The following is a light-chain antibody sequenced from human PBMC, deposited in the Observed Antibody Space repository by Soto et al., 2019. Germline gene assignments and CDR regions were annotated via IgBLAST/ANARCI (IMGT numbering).Light chain of an antibody. CDR2: GAS. CDR1: QAIRNE. Sequence: AIQMTQSPSSLSASVGDRVTITCRASQAIRNELGWYQQKPGKAPELLIYGASTLQSGVPSRFSGSGFGTDCTLTISNLQPTDFATYYCLQDYNYPPTFGQGTKVEI. J-gene: IGKJ1*01. V-gene: IGKV1-6*01. CDR3: LQDYNYPPT.